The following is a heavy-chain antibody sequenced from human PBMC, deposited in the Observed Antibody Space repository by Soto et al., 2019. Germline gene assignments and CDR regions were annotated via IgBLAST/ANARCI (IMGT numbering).Heavy chain of an antibody. D-gene: IGHD2-2*01. CDR2: IYHSGST. CDR1: GGSISSGGYS. J-gene: IGHJ4*02. Sequence: QLQLQESGSGLVKPSQTLSLTCAVSGGSISSGGYSWSWIRQPPGKGLEWIGYIYHSGSTYYNPSLKRRVTISVDRSTCRFSLKLRSVPAADTAVYYCARANPVYAVVWGQGTLVTVSS. V-gene: IGHV4-30-2*01. CDR3: ARANPVYAVV.